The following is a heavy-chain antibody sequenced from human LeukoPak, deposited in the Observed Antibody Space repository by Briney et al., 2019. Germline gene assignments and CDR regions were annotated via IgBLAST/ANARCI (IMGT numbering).Heavy chain of an antibody. D-gene: IGHD2-21*01. CDR3: ARDLGYSHYMDV. CDR2: ISPSGGST. J-gene: IGHJ6*03. V-gene: IGHV1-46*01. CDR1: GYTFTSNY. Sequence: ASVKVSCKAFGYTFTSNYMHWVRQAPGQGPEWMGVISPSGGSTTYAQKFQGRVTLTRDMSTSTDYLELSSLRSEDTAVYYCARDLGYSHYMDVWGKGTTVTVSS.